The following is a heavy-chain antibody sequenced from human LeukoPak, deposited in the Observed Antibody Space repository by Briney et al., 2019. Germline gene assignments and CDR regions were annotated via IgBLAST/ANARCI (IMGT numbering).Heavy chain of an antibody. J-gene: IGHJ4*02. V-gene: IGHV3-7*01. CDR1: GFTFSSYW. Sequence: GGSLRLSCAASGFTFSSYWMSWVGQAPGKGLEGVANIKEDGSAKYYVDSVKGRFTISRDNAKNSLYLQMNNLSAEDTAVYYCVRDSPGYGAYDFDWGQGTLVTVSS. CDR3: VRDSPGYGAYDFD. CDR2: IKEDGSAK. D-gene: IGHD5-12*01.